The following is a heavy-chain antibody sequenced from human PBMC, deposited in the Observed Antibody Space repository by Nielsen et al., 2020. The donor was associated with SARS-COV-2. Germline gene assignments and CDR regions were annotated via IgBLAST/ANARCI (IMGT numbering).Heavy chain of an antibody. Sequence: QVSCKASAGTFSNYAISWVRQAPGQGLEWMGGIIPIFGTPNYAQKFQGRVTITADDSTTSAFMELRSLRSEDTAVYYCARDLGYGDYVNWFDPWGQGTLVIVSS. CDR3: ARDLGYGDYVNWFDP. J-gene: IGHJ5*02. D-gene: IGHD4-17*01. CDR1: AGTFSNYA. CDR2: IIPIFGTP. V-gene: IGHV1-69*01.